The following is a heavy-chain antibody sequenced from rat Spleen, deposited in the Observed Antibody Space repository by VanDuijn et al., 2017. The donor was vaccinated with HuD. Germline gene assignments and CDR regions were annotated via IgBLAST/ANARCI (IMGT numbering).Heavy chain of an antibody. CDR1: GFTFSIYG. Sequence: EVQLAESGGALVQPGRSLKLSCAASGFTFSIYGMAWVRQTPTMGLEWVASISTTGGSTYYRDSVKGRFIISRDNAKSTLYLQMDSLRSEDTATYYCTRDRHYDGSYPRDYWGQGVMVTVSS. J-gene: IGHJ2*01. D-gene: IGHD1-12*02. CDR2: ISTTGGST. V-gene: IGHV5-27*01. CDR3: TRDRHYDGSYPRDY.